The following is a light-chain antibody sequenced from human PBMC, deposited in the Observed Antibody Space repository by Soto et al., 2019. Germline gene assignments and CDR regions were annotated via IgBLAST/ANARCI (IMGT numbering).Light chain of an antibody. CDR3: HHYNSGPRTWT. V-gene: IGKV3-15*01. CDR1: QSVSIY. J-gene: IGKJ1*01. Sequence: IPMTQSPTTPSVSPGKRATPSCRASQSVSIYLAWYQQKPGQAPRLLIYGASTRATGIPARFSGSGSGTVFTLSISSLQSGDFAVYHCHHYNSGPRTWTFGQGTKVDIK. CDR2: GAS.